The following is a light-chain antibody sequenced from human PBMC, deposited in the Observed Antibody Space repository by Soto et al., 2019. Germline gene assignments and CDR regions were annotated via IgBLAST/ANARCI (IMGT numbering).Light chain of an antibody. CDR3: QQRSNWPRT. CDR1: QSVSNF. CDR2: DTS. V-gene: IGKV3-11*01. Sequence: EIVLTQSPGTLSLSPGERATLSCRASQSVSNFLAWYQQKPGQAPRLLIYDTSDRATGLPARFSGSGSGTDFTLTISSLEPEDFAVYYCQQRSNWPRTFGQATKVDIK. J-gene: IGKJ1*01.